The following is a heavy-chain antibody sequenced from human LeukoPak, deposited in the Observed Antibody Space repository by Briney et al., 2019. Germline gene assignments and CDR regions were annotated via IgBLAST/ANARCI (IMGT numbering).Heavy chain of an antibody. D-gene: IGHD2-2*01. J-gene: IGHJ5*02. V-gene: IGHV4-31*03. CDR1: GGSISSGGYY. CDR2: IYYSGST. CDR3: ARDQQYCSSTSRYDWFDP. Sequence: LSLTCTVSGGSISSGGYYWTWIRQHPGKGLEWIGYIYYSGSTYYNPSLKSRVTISVDTSKNQFSLKLSSVTAADTAVYYCARDQQYCSSTSRYDWFDPWGQGTLVTVSS.